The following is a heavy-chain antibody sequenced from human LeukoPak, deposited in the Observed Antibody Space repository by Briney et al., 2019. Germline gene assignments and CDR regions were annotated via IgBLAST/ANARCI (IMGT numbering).Heavy chain of an antibody. V-gene: IGHV3-21*01. Sequence: GGSLRLSCAASGFTFNIYSKHWVRQAPGKGLEWLSSITSSSNYIYYADSVKGRFTISRDNVQNSLYLQMNSLRAEDTAMYYCARDRGYFCYSGQGTLVTVSS. CDR1: GFTFNIYS. CDR3: ARDRGYFCY. CDR2: ITSSSNYI. D-gene: IGHD2-15*01. J-gene: IGHJ4*02.